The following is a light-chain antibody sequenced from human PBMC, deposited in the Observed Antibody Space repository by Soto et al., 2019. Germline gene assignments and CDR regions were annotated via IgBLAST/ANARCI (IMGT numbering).Light chain of an antibody. Sequence: EIVLTQSPGTLSLSPGERATLSCRASQTIGDNYLAWYQQKPGQTPRLLIYGSSRRATGIPGRFTGGGSWSDFTLTISRLEPEDFAVYYCHHYEPARRSFGPGTKVDVK. CDR3: HHYEPARRS. V-gene: IGKV3-20*01. J-gene: IGKJ3*01. CDR2: GSS. CDR1: QTIGDNY.